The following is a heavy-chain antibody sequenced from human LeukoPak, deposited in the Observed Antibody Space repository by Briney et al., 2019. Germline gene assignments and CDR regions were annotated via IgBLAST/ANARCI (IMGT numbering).Heavy chain of an antibody. CDR3: AREAVGLPEYAFDI. CDR1: GYTFTGYY. CDR2: INPNSGGT. D-gene: IGHD6-19*01. J-gene: IGHJ3*02. Sequence: ASVKVSCKASGYTFTGYYMHWVRQAPGQGLEWMGWINPNSGGTNYAQKFQGWVTMTRDTSISTAYMELSRLRSDDTAVYYCAREAVGLPEYAFDIWGQGTMVTVSS. V-gene: IGHV1-2*04.